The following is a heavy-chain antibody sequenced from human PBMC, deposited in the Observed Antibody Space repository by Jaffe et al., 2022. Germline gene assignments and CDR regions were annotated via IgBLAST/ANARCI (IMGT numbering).Heavy chain of an antibody. CDR1: GFTFSSYG. CDR2: IRYDGSNK. J-gene: IGHJ6*03. D-gene: IGHD2-15*01. CDR3: AKDGYCSGGSCYPTYYYYYMDV. V-gene: IGHV3-30*02. Sequence: QVQLVESGGGVVQPGGSLRLSCAASGFTFSSYGMHWVRQAPGKGLEWVAFIRYDGSNKYYADSVKGRFTISRDNSKNTLYLQMNSLRAEDTAVYYCAKDGYCSGGSCYPTYYYYYMDVWGKGTTVTVSS.